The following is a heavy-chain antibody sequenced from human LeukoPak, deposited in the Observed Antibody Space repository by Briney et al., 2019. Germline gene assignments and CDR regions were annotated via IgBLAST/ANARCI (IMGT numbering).Heavy chain of an antibody. CDR3: AREKYCSGGSCYDDAFDI. CDR1: GGTFSSYT. J-gene: IGHJ3*02. Sequence: SAKVSCKASGGTFSSYTISWVRQAPGQGLEWMGRIIPILGIANYAQKFQGRVTITADKSTSTAYMELSSLRSEDTAVYYCAREKYCSGGSCYDDAFDIWGQGTMVTVSS. D-gene: IGHD2-15*01. V-gene: IGHV1-69*04. CDR2: IIPILGIA.